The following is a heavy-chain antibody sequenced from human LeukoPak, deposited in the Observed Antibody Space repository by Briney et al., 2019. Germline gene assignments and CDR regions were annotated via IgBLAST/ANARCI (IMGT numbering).Heavy chain of an antibody. Sequence: GGSLRLSCAASGFTFSSYWMHWVRQAPGKGLVWVSRINSDGSSTSYADSVKGRFTISRDNAKNTLYLQMNSLRAEDTAVYYCARESGSGSSQTYYYYYYMDVWGKGTTVTVSS. CDR3: ARESGSGSSQTYYYYYYMDV. D-gene: IGHD3-10*01. V-gene: IGHV3-74*01. CDR2: INSDGSST. J-gene: IGHJ6*03. CDR1: GFTFSSYW.